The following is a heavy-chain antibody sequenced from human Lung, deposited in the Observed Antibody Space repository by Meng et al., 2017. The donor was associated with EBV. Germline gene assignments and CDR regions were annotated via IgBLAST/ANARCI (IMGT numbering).Heavy chain of an antibody. V-gene: IGHV3-74*01. CDR1: GFTFSSYW. Sequence: EVQLVQSGGGLVRPGGFLRLSCAASGFTFSSYWMHWVRQVPGKGLVWVSRITNDASGTYYADSVKGRFTISRDNAKNTLYLQMNSLRDEDTAVYFCARDSGGDKDFDSWGQGTLVTVSS. CDR3: ARDSGGDKDFDS. J-gene: IGHJ4*02. CDR2: ITNDASGT. D-gene: IGHD2-21*01.